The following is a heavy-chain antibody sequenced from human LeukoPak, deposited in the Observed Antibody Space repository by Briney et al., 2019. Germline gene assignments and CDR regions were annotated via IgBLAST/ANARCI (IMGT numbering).Heavy chain of an antibody. CDR3: ARGNFYSGSGSSPLDY. V-gene: IGHV3-74*01. D-gene: IGHD3-10*01. CDR1: GFSFSVYW. CDR2: INSDGSRT. Sequence: AGGSLRLSCAASGFSFSVYWMHWVRQVPGKGLVWVSRINSDGSRTNYVDSAKGRFTISRDNAKNTLFLQMNSLGAEDSAVYYCARGNFYSGSGSSPLDYWGQGTVVTVSS. J-gene: IGHJ4*02.